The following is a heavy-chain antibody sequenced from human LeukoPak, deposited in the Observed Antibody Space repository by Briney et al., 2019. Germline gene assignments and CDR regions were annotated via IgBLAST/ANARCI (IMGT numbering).Heavy chain of an antibody. CDR1: GGSISSYY. CDR2: IYTSGST. Sequence: SETLSLTCTVSGGSISSYYWSWIRQPAGKGLEWIGRIYTSGSTNYNPSLKSLVTMSVDTSKNQFSLKLSSVTAADTAVYYCAREGSSRSAFDIWGQGTMVTVSS. J-gene: IGHJ3*02. V-gene: IGHV4-4*07. D-gene: IGHD6-13*01. CDR3: AREGSSRSAFDI.